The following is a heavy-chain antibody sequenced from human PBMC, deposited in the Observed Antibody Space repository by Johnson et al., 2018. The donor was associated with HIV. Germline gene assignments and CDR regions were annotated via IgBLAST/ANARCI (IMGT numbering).Heavy chain of an antibody. CDR3: ALNWGAEGAFDI. V-gene: IGHV3-66*01. D-gene: IGHD7-27*01. J-gene: IGHJ3*02. Sequence: VQLVESGGGLIQPGGSLRLSCAASGFTFSSYAMHWVRQAPGKGLEWVAVIYSGGSTYYADSVKGRFTISRDNSKNTLYLQMNSLRAGDTAVYYCALNWGAEGAFDIWGQGTMVAVSS. CDR2: IYSGGST. CDR1: GFTFSSYA.